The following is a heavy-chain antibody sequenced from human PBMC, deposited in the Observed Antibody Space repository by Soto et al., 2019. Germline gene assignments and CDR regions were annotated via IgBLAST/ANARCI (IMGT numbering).Heavy chain of an antibody. Sequence: GQSLKLSLASSSYPLTAYCSGCARRPPAKVLEWMGIIYPGESETRYSPSFQGQVTISVDKSNSTAYLQWNSLEASDNATYYCARHIGVPVDGTRWYLDLWGRGTLV. CDR2: IYPGESET. V-gene: IGHV5-51*01. J-gene: IGHJ2*01. D-gene: IGHD6-19*01. CDR3: ARHIGVPVDGTRWYLDL. CDR1: SYPLTAYC.